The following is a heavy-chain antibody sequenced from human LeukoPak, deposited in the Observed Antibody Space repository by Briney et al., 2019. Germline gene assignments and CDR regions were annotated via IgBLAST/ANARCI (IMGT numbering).Heavy chain of an antibody. Sequence: GGSLRLSCAASGFTFSSYGMHWVRQAPGKGLEWVAVIWYDGSNKYYADSVKGRFTISRDNSKNTLYLQMNSLRAEDTAVYYCARAYSGYPRNLYYYYYGMDVWGQGTTVTVSS. CDR3: ARAYSGYPRNLYYYYYGMDV. J-gene: IGHJ6*02. D-gene: IGHD5-12*01. CDR1: GFTFSSYG. V-gene: IGHV3-33*01. CDR2: IWYDGSNK.